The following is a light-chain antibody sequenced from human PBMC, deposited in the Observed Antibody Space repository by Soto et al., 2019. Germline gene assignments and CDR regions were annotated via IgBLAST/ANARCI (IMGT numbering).Light chain of an antibody. V-gene: IGKV3-15*01. CDR2: DAS. CDR3: QQYDNWPLT. J-gene: IGKJ4*01. CDR1: QSISSN. Sequence: EIVMTQSPATLSVSPGGRATLSCRASQSISSNLAWYQQRPGQAPRVLIYDASTVATGIPARFSGSGSGTDFTLTISSLQSEDFAVYYCQQYDNWPLTFGGGTKVEIK.